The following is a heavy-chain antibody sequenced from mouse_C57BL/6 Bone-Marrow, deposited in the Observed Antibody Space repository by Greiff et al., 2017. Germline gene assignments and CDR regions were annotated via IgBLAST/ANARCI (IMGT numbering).Heavy chain of an antibody. CDR1: GFNIKDDY. CDR3: SSFDGSYFDF. V-gene: IGHV14-4*01. D-gene: IGHD1-1*02. J-gene: IGHJ2*01. Sequence: VQLQQSGAELVRPGASVKLSCTASGFNIKDDYIHWVKQRPEKGLEWIGWIDPEIGDTEYASKFQGKATITSDTSANTAYLQLSRLTSEDTAVYYCSSFDGSYFDFWGQGTPLSVAS. CDR2: IDPEIGDT.